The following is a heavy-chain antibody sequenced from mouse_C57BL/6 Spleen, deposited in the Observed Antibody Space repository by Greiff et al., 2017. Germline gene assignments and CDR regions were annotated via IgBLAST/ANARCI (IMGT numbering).Heavy chain of an antibody. CDR2: IYPSDGST. CDR1: GYTFTRYS. Sequence: QVQLQQPEAELVHPGASVKLSCKVSGYTFTRYSIHWVKQRPEQGLEWIGYIYPSDGSTNYNEKFKGKATLTADKSSSTAYMQLNSLTSEDSAVYFCARSWYYAMDYWGQGTSVTVSA. CDR3: ARSWYYAMDY. J-gene: IGHJ4*01. V-gene: IGHV1-78*01.